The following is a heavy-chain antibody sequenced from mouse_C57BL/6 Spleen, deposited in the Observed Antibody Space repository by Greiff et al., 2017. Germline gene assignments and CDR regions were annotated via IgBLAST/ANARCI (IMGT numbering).Heavy chain of an antibody. D-gene: IGHD1-1*01. CDR1: GYTFTDYE. J-gene: IGHJ2*01. Sequence: VQRVESGAELVRPGASVTLSCKASGYTFTDYEMHWVKQTPVHGLEWIGAIDPETGGTAYNQKFKGKAILTADKSSSTAYMELRSLTSEDSAVYYCTRRGRNYYGSRDYWGQGTTLTVSS. CDR2: IDPETGGT. V-gene: IGHV1-15*01. CDR3: TRRGRNYYGSRDY.